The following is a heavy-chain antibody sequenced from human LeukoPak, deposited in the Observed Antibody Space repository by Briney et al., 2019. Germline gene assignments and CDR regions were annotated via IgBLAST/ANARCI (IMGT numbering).Heavy chain of an antibody. D-gene: IGHD5-18*01. J-gene: IGHJ6*03. V-gene: IGHV4-59*01. CDR2: IYYSGST. CDR3: ARVVRYSSNSYYYMDV. Sequence: PSETLSLTCTVSGGSISSYYWSWIRQPPGKGLEWTGYIYYSGSTNYNPSLKSRVTISVDTSKNQFSLKLSSVTAADTAVYYCARVVRYSSNSYYYMDVWGKGTTVTVSS. CDR1: GGSISSYY.